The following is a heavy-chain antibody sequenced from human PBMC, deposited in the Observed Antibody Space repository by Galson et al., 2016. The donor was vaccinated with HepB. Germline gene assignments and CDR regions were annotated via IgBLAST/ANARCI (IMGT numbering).Heavy chain of an antibody. CDR2: INPNDGTT. D-gene: IGHD4-17*01. J-gene: IGHJ6*02. CDR1: GYTFTSHY. V-gene: IGHV1-46*01. Sequence: SVKVSCKASGYTFTSHYMHWVRQAPGQGLEWMGIINPNDGTTTYAQKFQGRVSMTRDMSTTTVYMELSSLRSEDTAVYYCAKTHGDFPYYYYGMDVWGQGTAVTVSS. CDR3: AKTHGDFPYYYYGMDV.